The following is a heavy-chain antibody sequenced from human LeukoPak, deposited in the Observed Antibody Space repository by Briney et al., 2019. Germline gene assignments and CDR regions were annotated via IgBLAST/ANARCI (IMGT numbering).Heavy chain of an antibody. CDR1: GYTFTSYG. Sequence: ASVKVSCKASGYTFTSYGISWVRQAPGQGLEWMGWISAYNGNTNYAQKLQGRVTMTTDTSTSTAYMELRSLRSEDTAVYYCARAGTSFDSSGYYRLFDYWGQGTLVTVSS. CDR2: ISAYNGNT. CDR3: ARAGTSFDSSGYYRLFDY. J-gene: IGHJ4*02. D-gene: IGHD3-22*01. V-gene: IGHV1-18*01.